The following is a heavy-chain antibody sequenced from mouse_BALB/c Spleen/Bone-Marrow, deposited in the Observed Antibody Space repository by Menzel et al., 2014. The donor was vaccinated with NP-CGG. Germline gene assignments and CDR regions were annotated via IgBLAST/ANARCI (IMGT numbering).Heavy chain of an antibody. V-gene: IGHV1S135*01. J-gene: IGHJ2*01. CDR1: GYAFTSYN. CDR3: ARHSYYGSSLFDY. D-gene: IGHD1-1*01. Sequence: VQLQPPGPELVKPGASVKVSCKASGYAFTSYNMYWVKQSHGKSLEWIGYIDPYNGGTSYNQKFKGKATLTVDKSSSTAYMHLNSLTSEDSAVYYCARHSYYGSSLFDYWGQGTTLTVSS. CDR2: IDPYNGGT.